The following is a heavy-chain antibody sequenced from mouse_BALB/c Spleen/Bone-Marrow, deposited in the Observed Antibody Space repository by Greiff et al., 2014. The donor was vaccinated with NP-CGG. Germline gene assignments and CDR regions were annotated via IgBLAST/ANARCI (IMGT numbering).Heavy chain of an antibody. D-gene: IGHD1-1*01. CDR2: IDPANGNT. V-gene: IGHV14-3*02. Sequence: DVKLVESGAELVKPGASVKLSCTASGFNIKDTYMHWVKQRPEQGLEWIGRIDPANGNTKYDPKLQGKATIAADTSSNTAYLQLSSLTSEDTAVYYRALYYYGSSGFAYWGQGTLVTVSA. CDR3: ALYYYGSSGFAY. J-gene: IGHJ3*01. CDR1: GFNIKDTY.